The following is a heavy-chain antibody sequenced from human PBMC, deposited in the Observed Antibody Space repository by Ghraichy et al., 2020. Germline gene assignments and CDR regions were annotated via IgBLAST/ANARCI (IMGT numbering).Heavy chain of an antibody. V-gene: IGHV1-18*04. CDR1: GYTFTSYG. CDR3: ARYRGYEGGFHY. Sequence: ASVKVSCKASGYTFTSYGISWVRQAPGQGLEWMGWISADNGNTNYAQNLQGRVTMTTDTSTSTAYMELRSLRSDDTAVYYWARYRGYEGGFHYWGQGTLVTVSS. D-gene: IGHD5-12*01. CDR2: ISADNGNT. J-gene: IGHJ4*02.